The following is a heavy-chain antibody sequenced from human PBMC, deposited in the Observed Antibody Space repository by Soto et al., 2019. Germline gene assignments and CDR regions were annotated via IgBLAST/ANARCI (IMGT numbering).Heavy chain of an antibody. V-gene: IGHV2-5*02. D-gene: IGHD3-16*01. J-gene: IGHJ4*02. CDR3: ARLTDLYITFAF. CDR2: IYWDDDK. CDR1: GFSLSTSEAG. Sequence: QLTLKESGPTLVKPTQTLTLTCTFSGFSLSTSEAGVGWIRQPPGKALELLGIIYWDDDKRYSPLLNKRLTITKDTSKNQVVLTMTNMDSVDTGTYYCARLTDLYITFAFWGQGTQVTVSS.